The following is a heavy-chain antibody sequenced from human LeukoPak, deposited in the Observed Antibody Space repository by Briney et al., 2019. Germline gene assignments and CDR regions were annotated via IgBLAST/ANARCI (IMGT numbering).Heavy chain of an antibody. Sequence: ASVKVSCKVSGYTLTELSMHWVRQAPGKGLEWMGGFDPEDGETIYAQKFQGRVTMTEDTSTDTAYMELSSLRSEDTAVYYCARSEVIAAHSWFGVYYWGQGTLVTVSS. D-gene: IGHD6-6*01. J-gene: IGHJ4*02. CDR3: ARSEVIAAHSWFGVYY. V-gene: IGHV1-24*01. CDR2: FDPEDGET. CDR1: GYTLTELS.